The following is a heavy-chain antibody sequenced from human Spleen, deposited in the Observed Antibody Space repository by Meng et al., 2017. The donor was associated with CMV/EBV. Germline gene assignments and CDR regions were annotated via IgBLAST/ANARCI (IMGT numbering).Heavy chain of an antibody. Sequence: GESLKISCAASRFTFSSYAMHWVRQAPGKGLEWVAVISYDGSTKYYADSVKGRFTISRDNSKNTLYLQMNSLRAEDTAVYYCARDGEMSDFGSGYDIEEEGMDVWGQGTTVTVSS. D-gene: IGHD3-3*01. CDR1: RFTFSSYA. J-gene: IGHJ6*02. CDR2: ISYDGSTK. CDR3: ARDGEMSDFGSGYDIEEEGMDV. V-gene: IGHV3-30-3*01.